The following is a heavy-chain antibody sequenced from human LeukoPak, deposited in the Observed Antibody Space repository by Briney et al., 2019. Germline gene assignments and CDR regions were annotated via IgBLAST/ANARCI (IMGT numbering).Heavy chain of an antibody. Sequence: GGSLGLSCVASGFIFRNYAMSWVRQAPGEGLEWVSGISDNGGGTYYADSVKGRFTISRDNSKNMLYLQMNSLRAEDTAVYYCAKESGALGAPLYDYWGQGILVTGSS. CDR2: ISDNGGGT. CDR1: GFIFRNYA. V-gene: IGHV3-23*01. J-gene: IGHJ4*02. CDR3: AKESGALGAPLYDY. D-gene: IGHD4/OR15-4a*01.